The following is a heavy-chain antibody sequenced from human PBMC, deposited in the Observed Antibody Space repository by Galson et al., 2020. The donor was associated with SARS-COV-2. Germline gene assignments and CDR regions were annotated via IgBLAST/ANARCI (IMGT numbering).Heavy chain of an antibody. J-gene: IGHJ4*02. Sequence: SETLSLTCTVSGGSISSSSYYWGWIRQPPGKGLEWIGNIYYSGSPYYNPSLQSRVTISVDTSKNQFSLKLSSVTAADTAVYYCARHASGYYYDSSFDYWGQGTLVTVSS. D-gene: IGHD3-22*01. CDR3: ARHASGYYYDSSFDY. V-gene: IGHV4-39*07. CDR2: IYYSGSP. CDR1: GGSISSSSYY.